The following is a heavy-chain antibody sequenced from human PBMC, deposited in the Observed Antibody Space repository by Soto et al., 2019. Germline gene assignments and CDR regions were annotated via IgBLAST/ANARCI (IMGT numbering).Heavy chain of an antibody. Sequence: QVQLVQSGAEVKKPGSSVKVSCKASGGTFSSYAISWVRQAPGQGLEWMGGIIPIFGTANYAQKFQGRVTITADESTSTAYRELSSLRSEDTAVYYCARGGGGYCSGGSCRTDAFDIWGQGTMVTVSS. CDR2: IIPIFGTA. CDR1: GGTFSSYA. V-gene: IGHV1-69*01. J-gene: IGHJ3*02. CDR3: ARGGGGYCSGGSCRTDAFDI. D-gene: IGHD2-15*01.